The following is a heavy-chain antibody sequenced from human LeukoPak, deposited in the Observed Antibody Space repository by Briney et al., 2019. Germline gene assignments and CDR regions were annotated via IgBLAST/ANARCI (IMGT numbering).Heavy chain of an antibody. V-gene: IGHV4-4*07. D-gene: IGHD1-14*01. Sequence: SETLSITCTVSGGSISGYYWSWIRQPAGKGLEWIGRIYTSGSTNYNPSLKSRVTMSVDTSKNQFSLKLSSVTAADTAVYYCTRASPTTNKGAYGWFDPWGQGTLVTLSS. CDR2: IYTSGST. CDR3: TRASPTTNKGAYGWFDP. J-gene: IGHJ5*02. CDR1: GGSISGYY.